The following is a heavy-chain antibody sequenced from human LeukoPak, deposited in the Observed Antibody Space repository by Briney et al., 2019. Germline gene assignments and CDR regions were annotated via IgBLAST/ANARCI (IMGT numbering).Heavy chain of an antibody. D-gene: IGHD6-13*01. Sequence: PSETLSLTCTVSGGSISSSSYYWGWIRQPPGKGLEWIGSIYYSGSTNYNPSLKSRVTISVDTSKNQFSLKLSSVTAADTAVYYCARPRYLAAAPFDYWGQGTLVTVSS. V-gene: IGHV4-39*07. CDR3: ARPRYLAAAPFDY. CDR1: GGSISSSSYY. CDR2: IYYSGST. J-gene: IGHJ4*02.